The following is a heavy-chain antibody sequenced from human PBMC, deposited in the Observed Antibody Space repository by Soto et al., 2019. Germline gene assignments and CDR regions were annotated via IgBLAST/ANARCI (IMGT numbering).Heavy chain of an antibody. V-gene: IGHV4-59*01. D-gene: IGHD5-12*01. CDR2: INYSGGT. CDR3: ARERGYSYGYGMDV. Sequence: SETLSLTCTVSGGSIGSYHCSWIRQSPGKGLEWIGYINYSGGTKYNPSLKSRVTISVDTSKNHFSLKLSSVTAADTAVYSCARERGYSYGYGMDVWGQGTTVTVSS. CDR1: GGSIGSYH. J-gene: IGHJ6*02.